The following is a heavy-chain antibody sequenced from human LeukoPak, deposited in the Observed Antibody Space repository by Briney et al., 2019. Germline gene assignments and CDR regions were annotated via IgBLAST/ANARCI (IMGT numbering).Heavy chain of an antibody. J-gene: IGHJ3*02. D-gene: IGHD3-9*01. Sequence: PSQTLSLTCTVSGGSISSGGYYWSWIRQHPGKGLEWIGYIYYSGSTYYNPSLKSRVTISVDTSKNQFSLKLSSVTAADTAVYYCARAHRSWNYDIWTGYYGGDAFDIWGQGTMVTVSS. CDR1: GGSISSGGYY. V-gene: IGHV4-31*03. CDR2: IYYSGST. CDR3: ARAHRSWNYDIWTGYYGGDAFDI.